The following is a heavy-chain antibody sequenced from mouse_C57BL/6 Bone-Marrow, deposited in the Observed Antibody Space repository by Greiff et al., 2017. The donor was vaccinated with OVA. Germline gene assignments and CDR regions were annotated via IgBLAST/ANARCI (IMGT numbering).Heavy chain of an antibody. Sequence: EVQLQQSGTVLARPGASVKMSCKTSGYTFTSYWMHWVKQRPGQGLEWIGAIYPGNSDTSYNQKFKGKAKLTAVTCASTAYMELSSLTNEDSAVYYCTRSPLLWLRRRAWFAYWGQGTLVTVSA. CDR1: GYTFTSYW. D-gene: IGHD2-2*01. CDR3: TRSPLLWLRRRAWFAY. J-gene: IGHJ3*01. CDR2: IYPGNSDT. V-gene: IGHV1-5*01.